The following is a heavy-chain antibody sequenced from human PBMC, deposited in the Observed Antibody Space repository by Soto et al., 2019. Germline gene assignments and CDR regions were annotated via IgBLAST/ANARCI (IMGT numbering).Heavy chain of an antibody. Sequence: ASVKVSCKASGYTFTSYDINWVRQATGQGLEWMGWMNPNSGNTGYAQKFQGRVTMTRSTSISTAYMELSSLRSEDTAVYYCARAPHCSSTSCYYHWGQGTLVTVSS. CDR3: ARAPHCSSTSCYYH. V-gene: IGHV1-8*01. J-gene: IGHJ5*02. CDR1: GYTFTSYD. D-gene: IGHD2-2*01. CDR2: MNPNSGNT.